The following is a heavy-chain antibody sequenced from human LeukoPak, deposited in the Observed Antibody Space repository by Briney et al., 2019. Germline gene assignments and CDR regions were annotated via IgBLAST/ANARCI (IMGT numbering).Heavy chain of an antibody. CDR3: AKRDIADY. V-gene: IGHV3-30*18. J-gene: IGHJ4*02. CDR2: ISYDGSNK. CDR1: GFTFSSYG. D-gene: IGHD5-12*01. Sequence: AGGSLRLSCAASGFTFSSYGMHWVRQAPGKGLEWVAVISYDGSNKYYADSVKGRFTISRDNSKNTLYLQMNSPRAEDTAVYYCAKRDIADYWGQGTLVTVSS.